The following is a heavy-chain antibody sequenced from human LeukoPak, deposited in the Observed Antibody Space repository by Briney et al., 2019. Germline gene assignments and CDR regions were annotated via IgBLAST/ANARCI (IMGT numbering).Heavy chain of an antibody. V-gene: IGHV1-3*01. CDR3: ARARWTSTATTYYLDH. Sequence: ASVKVSCKASGYTFTSYAIHWVRQAPGQRLERMGWIDANNGKTKYSQNFQGRVTITRDTSATTAYMDLSSLRSEDTAVYYWARARWTSTATTYYLDHWGQGTLVTVSS. D-gene: IGHD4-17*01. CDR1: GYTFTSYA. J-gene: IGHJ4*02. CDR2: IDANNGKT.